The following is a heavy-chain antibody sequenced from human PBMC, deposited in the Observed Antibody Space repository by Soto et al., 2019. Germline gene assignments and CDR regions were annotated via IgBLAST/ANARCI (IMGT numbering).Heavy chain of an antibody. CDR2: ISYDGSNK. V-gene: IGHV3-30*18. J-gene: IGHJ6*02. Sequence: SLRLSCAASGFTFSSYGMHWVRQAPGKGLEWVAVISYDGSNKYYADSVKGRFTISRDNSKNTLYLQMNSLRAEDTAVYYCAKDLHRRRPDTVTRNYYYYYGMDVWGQGTTVTVSS. D-gene: IGHD4-17*01. CDR1: GFTFSSYG. CDR3: AKDLHRRRPDTVTRNYYYYYGMDV.